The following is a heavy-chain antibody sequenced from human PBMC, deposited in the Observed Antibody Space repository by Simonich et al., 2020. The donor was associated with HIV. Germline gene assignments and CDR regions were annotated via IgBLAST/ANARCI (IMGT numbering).Heavy chain of an antibody. CDR2: IYYSGST. J-gene: IGHJ6*03. CDR3: ARQGSSGPYYYYMDL. CDR1: GGSITRSSYY. D-gene: IGHD3-22*01. Sequence: HLQLQESGPGLVKPSETLSLTCTVSGGSITRSSYYWGWIRQPPGKGLEWIASIYYSGSTDYNPSLKSRVTISVDTSKNHLSLNLSSVTAADTAVYYCARQGSSGPYYYYMDLWGTGTKVTVSS. V-gene: IGHV4-39*01.